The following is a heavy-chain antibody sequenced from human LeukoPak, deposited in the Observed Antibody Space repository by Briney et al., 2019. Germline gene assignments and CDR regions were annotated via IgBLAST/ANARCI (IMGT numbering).Heavy chain of an antibody. V-gene: IGHV3-23*01. CDR2: ISGSGGST. Sequence: QPSETLSLTCTVSGGSISSYYWSWIRQPPGKGLEWVSAISGSGGSTYYADSVKGRFTISRDNSKNTLYLQMNSLRAEDTAVYYCAKDSSSGWYGFDYWGQGTLVTVSS. D-gene: IGHD6-19*01. J-gene: IGHJ4*02. CDR1: GGSISSYY. CDR3: AKDSSSGWYGFDY.